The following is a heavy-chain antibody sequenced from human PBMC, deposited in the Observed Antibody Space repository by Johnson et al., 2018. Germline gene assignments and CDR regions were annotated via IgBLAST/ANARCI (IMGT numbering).Heavy chain of an antibody. D-gene: IGHD3-16*01. CDR3: ARHVFGAFDPFAM. CDR2: IHDSGST. V-gene: IGHV4-59*01. J-gene: IGHJ3*02. CDR1: GGAINSNY. Sequence: QVQLVESGPGLVKPSETLTLTCNVSGGAINSNYWSWIRQTPGKGLEWIGYIHDSGSTKYNPSLRSRVTISVDTSKRLFSLRLSSVTAADTAMYYCARHVFGAFDPFAMWGQGKMVTVSS.